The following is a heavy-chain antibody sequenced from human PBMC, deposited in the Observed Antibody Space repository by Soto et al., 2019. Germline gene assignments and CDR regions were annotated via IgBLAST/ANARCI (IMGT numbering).Heavy chain of an antibody. V-gene: IGHV3-23*01. J-gene: IGHJ6*02. D-gene: IGHD3-10*01. Sequence: EVQLLESGGGLVQPGGSLRLSCAASGFTFSSYAMSWVRQAPGKGLEWVSAISGSGGSTYYADSVKGRFTISRDNSKNTLYLQMNSLRAEDTAVYYCAKLGSGGSGSYHYYYYGMDVWGQGTTVTVSS. CDR2: ISGSGGST. CDR3: AKLGSGGSGSYHYYYYGMDV. CDR1: GFTFSSYA.